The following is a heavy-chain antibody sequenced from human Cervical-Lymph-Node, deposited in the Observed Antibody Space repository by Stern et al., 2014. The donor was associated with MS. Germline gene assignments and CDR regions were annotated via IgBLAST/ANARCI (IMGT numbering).Heavy chain of an antibody. D-gene: IGHD3-16*01. V-gene: IGHV3-33*01. J-gene: IGHJ6*02. Sequence: VQLVESGGGVVQPGRSLRLSCAASGFTFSSYGMHWVRQAPGKGLEWVTVIWHDGSIKQYADSVMGRFTISKDKDRSTLYLQMNSLRAEDTAVYYCARGGLWGAYAPMDVWGQGTTVTVSS. CDR2: IWHDGSIK. CDR1: GFTFSSYG. CDR3: ARGGLWGAYAPMDV.